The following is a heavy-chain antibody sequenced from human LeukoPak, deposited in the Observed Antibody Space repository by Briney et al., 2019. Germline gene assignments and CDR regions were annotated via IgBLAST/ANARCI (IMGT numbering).Heavy chain of an antibody. D-gene: IGHD2-2*01. Sequence: PGGSLRLSCAASGLTFSNYPLHWVRQAPGKGLEWVTVISHDGGTKYYADSVKGRFTISRDDSKNTLYLQMNSLRLDDTAIYYCARDPIRPAPDYFDYWGQGTLVTVSS. CDR3: ARDPIRPAPDYFDY. V-gene: IGHV3-30*04. CDR1: GLTFSNYP. J-gene: IGHJ4*02. CDR2: ISHDGGTK.